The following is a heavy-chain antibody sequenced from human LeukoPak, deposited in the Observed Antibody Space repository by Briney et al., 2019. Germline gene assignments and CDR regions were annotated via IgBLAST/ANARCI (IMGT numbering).Heavy chain of an antibody. CDR2: IYYSGST. J-gene: IGHJ3*02. Sequence: SETLSLTCTVSGGSISSYYWSWIRQPTGKGLEWIGYIYYSGSTNYNPSLKSRVTISVDTSKNQFSLKLSSVTAADTAVYYCAREWLYSSSWYGRAFDIWGQGTMVTVSS. CDR3: AREWLYSSSWYGRAFDI. CDR1: GGSISSYY. D-gene: IGHD6-13*01. V-gene: IGHV4-59*12.